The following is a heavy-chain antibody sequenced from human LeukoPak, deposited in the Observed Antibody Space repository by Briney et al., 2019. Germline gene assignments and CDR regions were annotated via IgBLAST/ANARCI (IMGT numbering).Heavy chain of an antibody. D-gene: IGHD3-22*01. V-gene: IGHV4-61*01. CDR1: GASVSSGTYY. Sequence: SETLSLTCTVSGASVSSGTYYWIWIRQPRGKGLEWIGYISHSGSTNYNPSLKSRVTISVDTSKNQFSLKLASVTAADTALYFCARGKTYHYDRSTLGFVDPWGQGTLVSVSS. CDR3: ARGKTYHYDRSTLGFVDP. J-gene: IGHJ5*02. CDR2: ISHSGST.